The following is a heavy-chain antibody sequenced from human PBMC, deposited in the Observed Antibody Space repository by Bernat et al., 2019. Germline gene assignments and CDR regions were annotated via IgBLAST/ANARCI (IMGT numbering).Heavy chain of an antibody. Sequence: EVQLVESGGGLVQSGGSLRLSCAASGFTVSSNYMSWVRQAPGKGLEWVSIIYSGGSTYFADSVKGRFTISRDNSKNTLYLQMNSLRTEDTAVYYCARDRGSSGYYYYAMDVWGQGTTVTVSS. CDR2: IYSGGST. V-gene: IGHV3-66*01. D-gene: IGHD6-6*01. CDR1: GFTVSSNY. J-gene: IGHJ6*02. CDR3: ARDRGSSGYYYYAMDV.